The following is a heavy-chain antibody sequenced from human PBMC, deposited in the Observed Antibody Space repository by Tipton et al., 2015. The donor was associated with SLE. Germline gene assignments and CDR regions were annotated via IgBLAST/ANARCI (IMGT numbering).Heavy chain of an antibody. CDR1: GFTFSSYE. D-gene: IGHD6-25*01. V-gene: IGHV3-7*01. Sequence: GSLRLSCAASGFTFSSYEMNWVRQAPGKGLEWVANINEDGSEQYYVDSVKGRFIISRDNAKNSLYLQMNSLRAEDTAVYYCARRLLAARWFDPWGQGTLVTVSS. CDR2: INEDGSEQ. CDR3: ARRLLAARWFDP. J-gene: IGHJ5*02.